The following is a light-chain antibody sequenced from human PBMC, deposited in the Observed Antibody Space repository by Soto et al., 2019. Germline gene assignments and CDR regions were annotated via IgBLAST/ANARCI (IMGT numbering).Light chain of an antibody. CDR1: QSVSNSY. CDR2: GAS. CDR3: QQYGSSPPWT. J-gene: IGKJ1*01. V-gene: IGKV3-20*01. Sequence: EIVLTQSPGTLSLSPGERATLSCRASQSVSNSYLAWYQQKPGQAPRLLIYGASSRAIGIPDRFSGSGYGTDFTLTISRLEPEDFAVYFCQQYGSSPPWTVGQGNKMEIK.